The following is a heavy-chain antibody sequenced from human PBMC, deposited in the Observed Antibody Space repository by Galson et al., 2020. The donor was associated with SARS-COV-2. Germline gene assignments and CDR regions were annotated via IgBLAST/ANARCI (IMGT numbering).Heavy chain of an antibody. V-gene: IGHV4-30-2*01. CDR2: IYHSGST. CDR1: GGSISSGGYS. D-gene: IGHD2-2*01. Sequence: SETLSLTCAVSGGSISSGGYSWSWIRQPPGKGLEWIGYIYHSGSTYYNPSLKSRVTISVDRSKNQFSLKLSSVTAADTAVYYCARGGGQIVVVPAAIGIPYSSASSSWFDPWGQGTLVTVSS. J-gene: IGHJ5*02. CDR3: ARGGGQIVVVPAAIGIPYSSASSSWFDP.